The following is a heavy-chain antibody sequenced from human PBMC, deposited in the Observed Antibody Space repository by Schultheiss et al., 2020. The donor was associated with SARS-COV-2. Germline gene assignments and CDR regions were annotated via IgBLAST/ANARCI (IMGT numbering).Heavy chain of an antibody. CDR3: ARTTTHLVVPAAICLWFDP. J-gene: IGHJ5*02. V-gene: IGHV4-59*01. CDR2: IYYSGST. CDR1: GGSISSYY. Sequence: SETLSLTCTVSGGSISSYYWSWIRQPPGKGLEWIGYIYYSGSTNYNPSLKSRVTISVDTSKNQFSLKLSSVTAADTAVYYCARTTTHLVVPAAICLWFDPWGQGTLVTVSS. D-gene: IGHD2-2*01.